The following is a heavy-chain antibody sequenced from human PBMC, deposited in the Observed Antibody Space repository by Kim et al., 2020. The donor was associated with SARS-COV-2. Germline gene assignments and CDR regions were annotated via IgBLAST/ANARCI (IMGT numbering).Heavy chain of an antibody. CDR2: ISGSGGST. D-gene: IGHD3-16*01. CDR1: GFTFSSYA. V-gene: IGHV3-23*01. J-gene: IGHJ6*02. Sequence: GESLRLSCAASGFTFSSYAMSWVRQAPGKGLEWVSAISGSGGSTYYADSVKGRFTISRDNSKNTLYLQMNSLRAEDTAVYYCASGPIITADDSYYGMDVWGQGTTVTVS. CDR3: ASGPIITADDSYYGMDV.